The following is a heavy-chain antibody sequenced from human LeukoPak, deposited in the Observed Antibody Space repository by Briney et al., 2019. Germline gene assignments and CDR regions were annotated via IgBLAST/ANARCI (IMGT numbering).Heavy chain of an antibody. CDR3: ARGWGSYSAY. V-gene: IGHV1-18*01. CDR1: GYSFNSHG. Sequence: ASVKVSCKASGYSFNSHGISWLRQAPGQGLEWMGWISGYDGNRKYAQKVQGRVTMTTDTSTSTAYMELRSLRSDDTAVYFCARGWGSYSAYWGQGTPVTVSS. J-gene: IGHJ4*02. CDR2: ISGYDGNR. D-gene: IGHD3-16*01.